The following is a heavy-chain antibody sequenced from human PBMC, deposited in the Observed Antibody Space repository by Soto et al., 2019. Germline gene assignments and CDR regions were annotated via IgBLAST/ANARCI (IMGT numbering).Heavy chain of an antibody. CDR1: GDSISSYY. V-gene: IGHV4-59*08. Sequence: TSETLSLTCTVSGDSISSYYWSWIRQPPGKGLEWIGYIFHTGSANYNPSLKSRVTISIDTSKNQFSLRLSSATAADTAVYYCARQPYTSGAYYFDYWGQGTPVTVSS. J-gene: IGHJ4*02. CDR3: ARQPYTSGAYYFDY. D-gene: IGHD6-19*01. CDR2: IFHTGSA.